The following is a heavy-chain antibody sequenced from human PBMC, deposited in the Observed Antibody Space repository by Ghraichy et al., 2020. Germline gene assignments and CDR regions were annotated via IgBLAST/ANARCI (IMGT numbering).Heavy chain of an antibody. V-gene: IGHV3-23*01. CDR1: GFTSSNEA. Sequence: ETLSLTCTASGFTSSNEAMTWVRQAPGKGLEWVSSIGDTGIFINYADSVKGRFTISRDNSKNTLYLEMNSLRADDTAVYYCAKPGIGSYFPHWGLGTLVTVSS. CDR2: IGDTGIFI. CDR3: AKPGIGSYFPH. D-gene: IGHD1-26*01. J-gene: IGHJ1*01.